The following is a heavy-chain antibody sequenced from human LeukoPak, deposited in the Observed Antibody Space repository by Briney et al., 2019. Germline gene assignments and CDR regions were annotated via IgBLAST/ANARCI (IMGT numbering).Heavy chain of an antibody. CDR2: IYHSGST. V-gene: IGHV4-38-2*02. CDR3: AREQWLVPMLPDY. J-gene: IGHJ4*02. CDR1: GYSISSGYY. D-gene: IGHD6-19*01. Sequence: PSETLSLTCTVSGYSISSGYYWGWIRQPPGKGLEWIGSIYHSGSTYYNPSLKSRVTISVDTSKNQFSLKLSSVTAADTAVYYCAREQWLVPMLPDYWGQGTLVTVSS.